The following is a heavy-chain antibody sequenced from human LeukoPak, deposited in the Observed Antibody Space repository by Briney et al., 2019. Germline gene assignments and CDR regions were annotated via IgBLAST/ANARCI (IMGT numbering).Heavy chain of an antibody. CDR2: IYYSGST. CDR1: GGSISSYY. CDR3: ARLIAAAGTFYYGMDV. D-gene: IGHD6-13*01. V-gene: IGHV4-59*08. J-gene: IGHJ6*02. Sequence: NPSETLSLTCTVSGGSISSYYWSWIRQPPGKGLEWIGYIYYSGSTNYNPSLKSRVTISVDTPKNQFSLKLSSVTAADTAVYYCARLIAAAGTFYYGMDVWGQGTTVTVSS.